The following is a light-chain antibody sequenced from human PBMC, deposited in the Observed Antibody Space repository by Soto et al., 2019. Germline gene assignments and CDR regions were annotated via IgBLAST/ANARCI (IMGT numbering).Light chain of an antibody. V-gene: IGLV1-51*01. CDR3: GTWDESLGAGV. J-gene: IGLJ2*01. CDR1: GSNIGRNY. Sequence: QSVLPQPASVSATPGEKGTISFSGRGSNIGRNYVSWYRQLPGTAPQLLIYDDNKRHSGVPDRLSGSRYGTSASLAIAGLQPGDEADYYCGTWDESLGAGVFGGGTKVTVL. CDR2: DDN.